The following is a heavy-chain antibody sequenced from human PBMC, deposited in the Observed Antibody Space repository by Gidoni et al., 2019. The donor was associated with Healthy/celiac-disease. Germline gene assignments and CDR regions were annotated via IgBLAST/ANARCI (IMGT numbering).Heavy chain of an antibody. CDR3: ARDLVTMVRGVITNHYFDY. CDR2: IYSGGST. J-gene: IGHJ4*02. CDR1: GFTVSSNY. Sequence: EVQLVESGGGLVQPGGSLRLSCAASGFTVSSNYMSWVRQAPGKGLEWVSVIYSGGSTYYADSVKGRFTISRHNSKNTLYLQMNSLRAEDTAVYYCARDLVTMVRGVITNHYFDYWGQGTLVTVSS. V-gene: IGHV3-53*04. D-gene: IGHD3-10*01.